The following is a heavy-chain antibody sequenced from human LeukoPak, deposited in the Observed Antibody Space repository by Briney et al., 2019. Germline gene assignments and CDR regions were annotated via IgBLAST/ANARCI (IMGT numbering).Heavy chain of an antibody. Sequence: SETLTLTCTASGGSISSYYWSWIRQPPGKGLEWIGYINYSGSTNYNPSLKSRVTISVDTSKYQYSLKLSSVTAADTAVYYCASRLFSSSWYPGDFDYWGQGTLVTVSS. J-gene: IGHJ4*02. CDR1: GGSISSYY. D-gene: IGHD6-13*01. CDR2: INYSGST. CDR3: ASRLFSSSWYPGDFDY. V-gene: IGHV4-59*08.